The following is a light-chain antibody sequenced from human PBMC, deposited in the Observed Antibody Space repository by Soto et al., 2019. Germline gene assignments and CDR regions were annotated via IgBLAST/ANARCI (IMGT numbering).Light chain of an antibody. Sequence: QSALTQPASVSGSPGQSITISCTGSSSDIGGYTYVSWYQQHPGKAPKLMIYDVNSRPSGVSNRFSGSKSGNTASLTISGLPSEDEADYYCSSYTSSTLGVLFGGGTKLTVL. CDR2: DVN. CDR3: SSYTSSTLGVL. V-gene: IGLV2-14*01. CDR1: SSDIGGYTY. J-gene: IGLJ3*02.